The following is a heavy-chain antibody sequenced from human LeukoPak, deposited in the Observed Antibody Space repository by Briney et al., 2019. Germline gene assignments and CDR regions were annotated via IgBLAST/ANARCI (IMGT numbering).Heavy chain of an antibody. CDR1: GFTFSSYS. V-gene: IGHV3-21*01. CDR3: ARDGGVGRIAVAGTFDY. CDR2: ISSSSSYI. Sequence: PGGSLRLSCAASGFTFSSYSMNWVRQAPGKGLEWVSSISSSSSYINYADSVKGRFTISRDNAKNSLYLQMNSLRAEDTAVYYCARDGGVGRIAVAGTFDYWGQGTLVTVSS. D-gene: IGHD6-19*01. J-gene: IGHJ4*02.